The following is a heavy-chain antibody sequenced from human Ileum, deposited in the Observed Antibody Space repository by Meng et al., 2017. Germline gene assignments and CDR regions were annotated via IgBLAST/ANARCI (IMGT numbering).Heavy chain of an antibody. V-gene: IGHV3-48*03. J-gene: IGHJ2*01. CDR1: GFTFSSYE. CDR3: ARGGTYYYGSGSRYWYFDL. Sequence: GGSLRLSCAASGFTFSSYEMNWVRQAPGKGLEWVSYISSSGSTIYYADSVKGRFTISRDNAKNSLYLQMNSLRAEDTAVYYCARGGTYYYGSGSRYWYFDLWGRGTLVTVSS. CDR2: ISSSGSTI. D-gene: IGHD3-10*01.